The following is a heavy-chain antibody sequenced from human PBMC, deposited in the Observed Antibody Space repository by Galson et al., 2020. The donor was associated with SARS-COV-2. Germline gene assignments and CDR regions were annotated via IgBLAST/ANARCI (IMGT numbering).Heavy chain of an antibody. V-gene: IGHV3-48*03. CDR2: ISISGSTV. CDR3: AREGTYYFDTSGYYLDY. J-gene: IGHJ4*02. CDR1: GFPFRTSE. Sequence: GESLKISCGASGFPFRTSEMNGVRQAPGKGLEWVSYISISGSTVYYADSVKGRFTISRDNAKNSLYLQMNSLRVEDTAVYYCAREGTYYFDTSGYYLDYWGQGTLVTVSS. D-gene: IGHD3-22*01.